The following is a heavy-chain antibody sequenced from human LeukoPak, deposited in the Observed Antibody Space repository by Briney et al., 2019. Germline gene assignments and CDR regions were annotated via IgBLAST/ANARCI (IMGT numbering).Heavy chain of an antibody. D-gene: IGHD6-6*01. CDR3: ANSSLA. V-gene: IGHV3-23*01. CDR2: ISDSGDRT. J-gene: IGHJ4*02. CDR1: GFTFSSYA. Sequence: PGGSLRLSCAASGFTFSSYALTWVRQPPGKGLEWVSSISDSGDRTHYADSVKGRFTISRVNSKNTLFLQMSNLRTEDTAVYYCANSSLAWGQGTLVTVPS.